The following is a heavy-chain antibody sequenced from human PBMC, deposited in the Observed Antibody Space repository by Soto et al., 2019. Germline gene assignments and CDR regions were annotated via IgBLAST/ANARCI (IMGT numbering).Heavy chain of an antibody. CDR3: ARHIVVVGFLRYFDL. Sequence: GASVKVSCKASGGTFSSYAISWVRQAPGQGLEWMGGIIPIFGTANYAQKFQGRVTITADESTSTAYMELSSLRSEDTAVYYCARHIVVVGFLRYFDLWGRGTLVTVSS. CDR1: GGTFSSYA. D-gene: IGHD2-21*01. CDR2: IIPIFGTA. V-gene: IGHV1-69*13. J-gene: IGHJ2*01.